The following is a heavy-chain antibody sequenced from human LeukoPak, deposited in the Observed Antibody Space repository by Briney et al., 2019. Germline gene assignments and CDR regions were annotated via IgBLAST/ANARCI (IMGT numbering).Heavy chain of an antibody. J-gene: IGHJ3*02. D-gene: IGHD6-19*01. Sequence: ATVKVSCKASGYTFTGYYMHWVRQAPGQGLEWMGWINPNSGGTNYAQKFQGRVTMTTDTSTSTAYMELRSLRSDDTAVYYCATGSSGWYGGHDAFDIWGQGTMVTVSS. CDR2: INPNSGGT. V-gene: IGHV1-2*02. CDR1: GYTFTGYY. CDR3: ATGSSGWYGGHDAFDI.